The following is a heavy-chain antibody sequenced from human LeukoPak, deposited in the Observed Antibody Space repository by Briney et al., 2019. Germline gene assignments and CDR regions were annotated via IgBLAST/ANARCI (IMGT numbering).Heavy chain of an antibody. CDR2: ISYDGSNK. CDR1: GFTFSSYG. V-gene: IGHV3-30*03. Sequence: PGGSLRLSCAASGFTFSSYGMHWVRQAPGKGLEWVAVISYDGSNKYYADSVKGRFTISRDNSKNTLYLQMNSLRAEDTAVYYCARQTGCSGGSCYPFGYWGQGTLVTVSS. J-gene: IGHJ4*02. D-gene: IGHD2-15*01. CDR3: ARQTGCSGGSCYPFGY.